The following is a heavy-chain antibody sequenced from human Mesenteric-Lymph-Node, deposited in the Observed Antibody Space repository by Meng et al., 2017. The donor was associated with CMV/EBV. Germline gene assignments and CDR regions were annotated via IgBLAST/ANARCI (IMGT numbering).Heavy chain of an antibody. CDR2: ISHDGSNR. CDR1: EFTFSTYS. CDR3: ASAGSGATWMLAY. D-gene: IGHD2-15*01. Sequence: LSLTCAASEFTFSTYSMYWVRQAPGKGLEWVTFISHDGSNRRYADSVKGRFTVSRDNSMNTLYLQMNSLRPEDTAVYYCASAGSGATWMLAYWGQGTLVTVSS. V-gene: IGHV3-30-3*01. J-gene: IGHJ4*02.